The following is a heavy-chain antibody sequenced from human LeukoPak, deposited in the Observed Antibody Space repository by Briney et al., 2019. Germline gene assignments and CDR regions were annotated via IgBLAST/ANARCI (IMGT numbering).Heavy chain of an antibody. CDR3: ARVGKSSSWSIDY. D-gene: IGHD6-13*01. CDR1: GFTFSSYE. V-gene: IGHV3-48*03. CDR2: ISSSGSTI. Sequence: GGSLRLSCAASGFTFSSYEMNWVRQAPGKGLEWVSYISSSGSTIYYADSVKGRFTISRDNAKNSLYLQMNSLRAEDTAVYYCARVGKSSSWSIDYWGQGTLVTVSS. J-gene: IGHJ4*02.